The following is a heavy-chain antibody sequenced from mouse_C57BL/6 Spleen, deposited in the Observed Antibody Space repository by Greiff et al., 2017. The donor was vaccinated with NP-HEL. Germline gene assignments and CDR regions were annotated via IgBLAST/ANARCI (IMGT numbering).Heavy chain of an antibody. CDR3: ARNHYYGSYFDV. J-gene: IGHJ1*03. V-gene: IGHV2-2*01. CDR2: IWSGGST. Sequence: QVQLQQSGPGLVQPSQSLSITCTVSGFSLTSYGVHWVRQSPGKGLEWLGVIWSGGSTDYNAAFISRLSISKDNSKSQVFFKMNSLQADDTAIYYCARNHYYGSYFDVWGTGTTVTVSS. D-gene: IGHD1-1*01. CDR1: GFSLTSYG.